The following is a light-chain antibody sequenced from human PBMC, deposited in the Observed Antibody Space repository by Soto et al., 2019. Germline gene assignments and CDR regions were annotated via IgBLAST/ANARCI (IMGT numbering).Light chain of an antibody. Sequence: DIVMTQSPDSLAVSLGERATINCKSSQSVLYSSNNKNYLAWYQQKPGQSPKLLLYWASTRESGVPNRFTGSGSGTDFTLTISSLQAEDVAVYYCQQYYSAPITFGQGTRLEIK. CDR2: WAS. CDR1: QSVLYSSNNKNY. J-gene: IGKJ5*01. CDR3: QQYYSAPIT. V-gene: IGKV4-1*01.